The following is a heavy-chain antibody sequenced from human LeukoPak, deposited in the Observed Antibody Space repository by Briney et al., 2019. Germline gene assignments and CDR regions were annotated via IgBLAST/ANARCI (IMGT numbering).Heavy chain of an antibody. Sequence: GGSLRLSCAASGFTFSTYWMHWVRRAPGKGLVWVSRISTDGSVTSYADSVKGRFTISRDNAKNTMYLQMNSLRAEDTAVYYCARIGGSGSYSGHYFDHWGQGALVTVSS. CDR3: ARIGGSGSYSGHYFDH. D-gene: IGHD3-10*01. CDR2: ISTDGSVT. CDR1: GFTFSTYW. J-gene: IGHJ4*02. V-gene: IGHV3-74*01.